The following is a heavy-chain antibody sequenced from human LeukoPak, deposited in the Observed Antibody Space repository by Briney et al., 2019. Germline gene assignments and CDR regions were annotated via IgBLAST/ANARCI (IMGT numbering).Heavy chain of an antibody. J-gene: IGHJ6*04. V-gene: IGHV4-34*01. CDR1: GGSFSGYY. D-gene: IGHD1-26*01. Sequence: SETLSLTCAVYGGSFSGYYWSWIRQPPGKGLEWIGEINHSGSTNYNPSLKSRVTISVDTSKNQFSLTLSSVAAADTAVYYCARGYVGPLPRNYYYYGMDVWGKGTTVTVSS. CDR3: ARGYVGPLPRNYYYYGMDV. CDR2: INHSGST.